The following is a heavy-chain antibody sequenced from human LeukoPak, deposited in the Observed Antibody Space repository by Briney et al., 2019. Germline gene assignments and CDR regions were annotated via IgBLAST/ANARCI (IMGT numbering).Heavy chain of an antibody. D-gene: IGHD2-15*01. CDR3: ARGRRVVAAPYYYYGMDV. J-gene: IGHJ6*02. Sequence: SETLSLTCAVSGGSISSGGYSWSWIRQPPGKGLEWIGYIYHSGSTNYNPSLKSRVTISVDTSKNQFSLRLSSVTAADTAVYYCARGRRVVAAPYYYYGMDVWGQGTTVTVSS. V-gene: IGHV4-30-2*01. CDR2: IYHSGST. CDR1: GGSISSGGYS.